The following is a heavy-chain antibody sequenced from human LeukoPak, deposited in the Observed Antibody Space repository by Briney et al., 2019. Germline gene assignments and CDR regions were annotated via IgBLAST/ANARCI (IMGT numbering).Heavy chain of an antibody. CDR1: GGSFSGYY. CDR2: INHSGST. Sequence: SETLSLTCAVYGGSFSGYYWSWIRQPPGKGLEWIGEINHSGSTNYNPSLKCRVSISVDTSKNQFSLKLSSVTAADTAVYYCARRSSSTIYYYYMDVWGKGTTVTVSS. V-gene: IGHV4-34*01. D-gene: IGHD6-6*01. CDR3: ARRSSSTIYYYYMDV. J-gene: IGHJ6*03.